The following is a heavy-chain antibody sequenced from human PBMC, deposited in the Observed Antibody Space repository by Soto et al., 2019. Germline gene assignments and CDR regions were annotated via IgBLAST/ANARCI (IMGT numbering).Heavy chain of an antibody. D-gene: IGHD6-13*01. CDR2: IYHSGST. CDR3: ASYPRIPAAGTRIFDY. J-gene: IGHJ4*02. V-gene: IGHV4-4*02. CDR1: CGSISSSNW. Sequence: PSETLSLTCAVSCGSISSSNWWSWVRQPPGKGLEWIGEIYHSGSTNYNPSLKSRVTISVDKSKNQFSLKLSSVTAADTAVYYCASYPRIPAAGTRIFDYCRQGTLVTVSS.